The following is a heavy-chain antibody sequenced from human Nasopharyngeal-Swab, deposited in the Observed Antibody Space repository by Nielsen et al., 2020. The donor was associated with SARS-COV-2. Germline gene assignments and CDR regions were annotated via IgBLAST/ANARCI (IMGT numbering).Heavy chain of an antibody. V-gene: IGHV3-9*01. CDR1: GFTFDDYA. CDR2: ISWNSGSI. Sequence: GGSLRLSCAASGFTFDDYAMHWVRKAPGKGLEWVSGISWNSGSIGYADSVKGRFTISRDNAKNSLYLQMNSLRAEDTALYYCAKDPAGYDADYYGMDVWGQGTTVTVSS. D-gene: IGHD5-12*01. CDR3: AKDPAGYDADYYGMDV. J-gene: IGHJ6*02.